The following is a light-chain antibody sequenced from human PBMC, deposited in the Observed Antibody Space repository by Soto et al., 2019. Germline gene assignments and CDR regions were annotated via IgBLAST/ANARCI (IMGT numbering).Light chain of an antibody. CDR3: QKYNGDEWT. CDR2: GAS. CDR1: QGINNY. Sequence: DIQMTQSPSSLSASVGDRVTIACRASQGINNYLVWYQQKPGQVPKLLIYGASTLQSGVPSRFSGNGYGTDFTLTISSLQPEDVATYYCQKYNGDEWTFGQGTKVDLK. V-gene: IGKV1-27*01. J-gene: IGKJ1*01.